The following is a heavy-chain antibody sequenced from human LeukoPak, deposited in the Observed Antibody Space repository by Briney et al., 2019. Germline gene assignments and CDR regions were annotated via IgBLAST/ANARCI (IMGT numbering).Heavy chain of an antibody. J-gene: IGHJ4*02. Sequence: SETLSLTCTVSGGSISSYYWSWIRQPPGKGLEWIGYICYSGSTNYNPSLKSRVTISVDTSKNQFSLKLSSVTAADTAVYYCARVRITGTTTAFDYWGQGTLVTVSS. CDR1: GGSISSYY. D-gene: IGHD1-7*01. CDR2: ICYSGST. V-gene: IGHV4-59*01. CDR3: ARVRITGTTTAFDY.